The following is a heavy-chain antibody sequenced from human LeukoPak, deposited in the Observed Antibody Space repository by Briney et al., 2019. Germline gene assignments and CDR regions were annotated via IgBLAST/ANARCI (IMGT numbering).Heavy chain of an antibody. CDR1: GGSFSGCY. Sequence: PSETLSLTCAVYGGSFSGCYWSWIRQPPGKGLEWIGEINHSGSTNYNPSLKSRVTISVDTSKNQFSLKLSSVTAADTAVYYCARKRTAAAGRALDYWGQGTLVTVSS. CDR3: ARKRTAAAGRALDY. V-gene: IGHV4-34*01. CDR2: INHSGST. J-gene: IGHJ4*02. D-gene: IGHD6-13*01.